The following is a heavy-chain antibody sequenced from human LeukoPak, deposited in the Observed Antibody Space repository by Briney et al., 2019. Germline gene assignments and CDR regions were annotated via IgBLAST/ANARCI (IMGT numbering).Heavy chain of an antibody. Sequence: SVKVSCKASGSTFSSYAISWVRQAPGQGLEWMGRIIPILGIANYAQKFQGRVTITADKSTSTAYMELSSLRSEDTAVYYCASSPIVGAMNYYYGMDVWGQGTTVTVSS. J-gene: IGHJ6*02. CDR2: IIPILGIA. D-gene: IGHD1-26*01. CDR1: GSTFSSYA. CDR3: ASSPIVGAMNYYYGMDV. V-gene: IGHV1-69*04.